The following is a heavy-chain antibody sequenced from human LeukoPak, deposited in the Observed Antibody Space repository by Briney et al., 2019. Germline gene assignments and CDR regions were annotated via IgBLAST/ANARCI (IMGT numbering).Heavy chain of an antibody. V-gene: IGHV4-34*01. CDR2: INHSGST. D-gene: IGHD2-8*01. CDR3: ASRDCTNGVCSDY. Sequence: SETLSLTCAVYGGSFSGYYWSWIRQPPGKGLEWIGEINHSGSTNYNPSLKSRVTISVDTSKNQFSLKLSSVTAADTAVYYCASRDCTNGVCSDYWGQGTLVAVSS. J-gene: IGHJ4*02. CDR1: GGSFSGYY.